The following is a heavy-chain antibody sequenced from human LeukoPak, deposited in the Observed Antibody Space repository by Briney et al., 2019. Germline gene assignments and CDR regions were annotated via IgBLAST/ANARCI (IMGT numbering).Heavy chain of an antibody. Sequence: ASVKVSCKASGGTFSSYAISWVRQAPGQGLEWMGWISAYNGNTNYAQKLQGRVTMTTDTSTSTAYMELRSLRSDDTAVYYCATLYSAKTPSFDYWGQGTLVTVSS. V-gene: IGHV1-18*01. J-gene: IGHJ4*02. CDR3: ATLYSAKTPSFDY. CDR1: GGTFSSYA. CDR2: ISAYNGNT. D-gene: IGHD3-16*01.